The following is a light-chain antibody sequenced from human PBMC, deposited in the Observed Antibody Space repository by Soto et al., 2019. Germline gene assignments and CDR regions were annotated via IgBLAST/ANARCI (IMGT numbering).Light chain of an antibody. CDR3: TTFAHGRIYV. CDR2: EVS. V-gene: IGLV2-14*01. CDR1: SSDIGPYDY. J-gene: IGLJ1*01. Sequence: QSALTQPASVSGSPGQSITISCSGASSDIGPYDYVSWYQHHPGRAPKLLIYEVSNRPSGVSYRFSGSKSGNTASLTISGLQAEDEGDYYCTTFAHGRIYVFGSGTKVTVL.